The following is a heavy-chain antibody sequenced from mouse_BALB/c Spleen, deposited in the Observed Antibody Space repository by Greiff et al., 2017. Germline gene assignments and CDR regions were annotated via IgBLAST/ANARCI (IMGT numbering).Heavy chain of an antibody. Sequence: VQLQQSGAELARPGASVKLSCKASGYTFTSYWMQWVKQRPGQGLEWIGAIYPGDGDTRYTQKFKGKATLTADKSSSTAYMQLSSLASEDSAVYYCARTGLGNWGQGTLVTVSA. CDR2: IYPGDGDT. V-gene: IGHV1-87*01. CDR1: GYTFTSYW. J-gene: IGHJ3*02. CDR3: ARTGLGN.